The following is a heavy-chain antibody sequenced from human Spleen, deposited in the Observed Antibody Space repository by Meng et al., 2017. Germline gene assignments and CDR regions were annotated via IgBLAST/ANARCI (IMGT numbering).Heavy chain of an antibody. Sequence: SETLSLTCSVSGASITSYYCSWIRQPAGKGLEWIGHISSGGTTNYNPSLKSRLSMSVDTSENQFSLRLTSVTAADTAVYYCARDRAPWSSFHYYFGLDIWGQGTTVTVSS. D-gene: IGHD2-8*02. CDR1: GASITSYY. CDR3: ARDRAPWSSFHYYFGLDI. V-gene: IGHV4-4*07. CDR2: ISSGGTT. J-gene: IGHJ6*02.